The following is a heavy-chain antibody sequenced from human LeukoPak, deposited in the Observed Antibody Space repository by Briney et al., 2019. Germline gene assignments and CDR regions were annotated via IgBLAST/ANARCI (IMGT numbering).Heavy chain of an antibody. CDR3: ARARDIVVVPAANYYYYYGMDV. CDR2: INSSSSYI. J-gene: IGHJ6*02. V-gene: IGHV3-21*01. D-gene: IGHD2-2*01. CDR1: GFTFSSYS. Sequence: PGGSLRLSCAASGFTFSSYSMNWVRQAPGKGLEWVSSINSSSSYIYYADSVKGRFTISRDNSKNTLYLQLNSLRAEDTAVYYCARARDIVVVPAANYYYYYGMDVWGQGTTVTVSS.